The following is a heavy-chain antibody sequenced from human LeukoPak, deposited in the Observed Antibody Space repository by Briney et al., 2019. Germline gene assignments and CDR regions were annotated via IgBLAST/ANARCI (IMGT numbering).Heavy chain of an antibody. CDR1: GFTFSDYY. J-gene: IGHJ4*02. Sequence: LRLSRAASGFTFSDYYMSWIRQAPGKGLEWIGRIYPRESPNYNPSLKSRVIMSVDKSKNQFSLKLRSVTAADTAVYYCAREWHHVFDYWGQGNLVTVSP. D-gene: IGHD5-12*01. CDR2: IYPRESP. CDR3: AREWHHVFDY. V-gene: IGHV4-4*07.